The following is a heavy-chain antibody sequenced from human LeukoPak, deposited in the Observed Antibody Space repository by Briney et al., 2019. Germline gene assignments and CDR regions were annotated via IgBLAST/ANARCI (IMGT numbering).Heavy chain of an antibody. Sequence: GGSLRLSCAASGFTFDDYAMHWVRQAPGKGLEWVSGISWNSGSIGYADSVKGRFTISRDNAKNSLYLQMNSLRAEGTALYYCAKDLSYYYGSGQPFDPWGQGTLVTVSS. CDR1: GFTFDDYA. CDR2: ISWNSGSI. J-gene: IGHJ5*02. CDR3: AKDLSYYYGSGQPFDP. V-gene: IGHV3-9*01. D-gene: IGHD3-10*01.